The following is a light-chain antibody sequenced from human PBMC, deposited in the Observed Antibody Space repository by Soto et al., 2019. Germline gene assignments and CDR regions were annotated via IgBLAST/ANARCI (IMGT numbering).Light chain of an antibody. J-gene: IGKJ3*01. CDR2: GAS. V-gene: IGKV3-15*01. Sequence: EIVMTQSPATLSVSPGERATLSCRASQTVSVNLAWYQQKPGQAPRLLIYGASTRATGVPARFSGSGSGTEFTLIISSLQSEDFAVYYCQQYNDWPPFTFGPGTRVDIK. CDR3: QQYNDWPPFT. CDR1: QTVSVN.